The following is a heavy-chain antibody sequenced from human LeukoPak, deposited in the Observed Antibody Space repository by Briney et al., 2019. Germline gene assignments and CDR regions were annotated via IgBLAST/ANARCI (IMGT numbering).Heavy chain of an antibody. CDR2: IIPILGIA. Sequence: SVKVSCKASGGTFRSYAISWVRQDPGQGLEWLGRIIPILGIANYAQKFQDRVTITAGKSTSTAYMELSSLRSEDTAVYYRARDGSGSGPFRFDPWGQGTLVTVSS. CDR1: GGTFRSYA. V-gene: IGHV1-69*04. CDR3: ARDGSGSGPFRFDP. D-gene: IGHD3-10*01. J-gene: IGHJ5*02.